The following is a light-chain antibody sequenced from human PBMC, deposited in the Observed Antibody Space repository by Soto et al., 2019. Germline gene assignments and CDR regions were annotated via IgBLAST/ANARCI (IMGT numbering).Light chain of an antibody. CDR3: QQSYSTPQLT. CDR2: AAS. J-gene: IGKJ4*01. CDR1: QSISSY. Sequence: DIQMTQSPSSLSASVGDRVTITCRASQSISSYLNWYQQKPGKAPKLLIYAASSWQSGVPSRFSVSESGTDFTLTISSLQPEDFATYYCQQSYSTPQLTFGGGTKVEIK. V-gene: IGKV1-39*01.